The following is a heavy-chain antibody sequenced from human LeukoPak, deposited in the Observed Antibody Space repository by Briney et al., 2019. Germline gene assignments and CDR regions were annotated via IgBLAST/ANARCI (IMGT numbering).Heavy chain of an antibody. Sequence: ASVKVSCKASGYTFTSYYMHWVRQAPGLGLEWMGMINPSGGSTRYAQKFQGRVTITADKSTSTAYVELSSLRSEDTAVYYCAATTVTPYFDYWGQGTLVTVSS. D-gene: IGHD4-17*01. J-gene: IGHJ4*02. CDR2: INPSGGST. V-gene: IGHV1-46*01. CDR1: GYTFTSYY. CDR3: AATTVTPYFDY.